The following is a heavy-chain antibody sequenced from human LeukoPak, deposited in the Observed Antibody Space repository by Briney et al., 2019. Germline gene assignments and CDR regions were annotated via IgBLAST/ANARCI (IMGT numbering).Heavy chain of an antibody. V-gene: IGHV1-8*01. J-gene: IGHJ1*01. CDR1: GYTFTSYD. D-gene: IGHD6-19*01. CDR2: MNPNSGNT. Sequence: ASVKVSCKASGYTFTSYDINWVRQATGQGLEWMGWMNPNSGNTGYAQKFQGRVTMTRDTSISTAYMELSRLRSDDTAVYYCARDRVAGPDPYFQHWGQGTLVTVSS. CDR3: ARDRVAGPDPYFQH.